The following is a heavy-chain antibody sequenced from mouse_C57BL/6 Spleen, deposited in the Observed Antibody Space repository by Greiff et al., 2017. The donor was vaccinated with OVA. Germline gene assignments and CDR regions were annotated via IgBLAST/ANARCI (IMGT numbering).Heavy chain of an antibody. J-gene: IGHJ2*01. CDR3: ARSLYGSSYYYFDY. Sequence: EVQLVESGGGLVQPGGSLSLSCAASGFTFTDYYMSWVRQPPGKALEWLGFIRNKANGYTTEYSASVKGRFTISRDNSQSILYLQMNALRAEDSATYYCARSLYGSSYYYFDYWGQGTTLTVSS. CDR2: IRNKANGYTT. CDR1: GFTFTDYY. V-gene: IGHV7-3*01. D-gene: IGHD1-1*01.